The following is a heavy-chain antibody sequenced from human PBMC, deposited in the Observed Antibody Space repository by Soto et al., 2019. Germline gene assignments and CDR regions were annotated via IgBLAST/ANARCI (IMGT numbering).Heavy chain of an antibody. CDR2: MNHSGST. CDR1: GGSFSGXY. J-gene: IGHJ5*02. CDR3: ATLGWYSSSWYSWFDP. D-gene: IGHD6-13*01. V-gene: IGHV4-34*01. Sequence: LXLXCAVYGGSFSGXYWSWIRHPPGKWLEWIGEMNHSGSTNYNPSLKSRVTISVDTSKNHFSLKLSSVNAAETAVYYCATLGWYSSSWYSWFDPWGQGTLGAVS.